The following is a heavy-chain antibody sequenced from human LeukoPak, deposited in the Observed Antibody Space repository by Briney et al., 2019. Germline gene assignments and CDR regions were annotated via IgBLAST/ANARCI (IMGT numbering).Heavy chain of an antibody. V-gene: IGHV4-38-2*02. CDR1: GYSISGGFY. CDR3: ARRRYYYGSGSPIDP. D-gene: IGHD3-10*01. J-gene: IGHJ5*02. Sequence: SETLSLTCTVSGYSISGGFYWGWIRQPPGKGLEWIGYIYYSGSTNYNPSLKSRVTISVDTSKNQFSLKLSSVTAADTAVYYCARRRYYYGSGSPIDPWGQGTLVTVSS. CDR2: IYYSGST.